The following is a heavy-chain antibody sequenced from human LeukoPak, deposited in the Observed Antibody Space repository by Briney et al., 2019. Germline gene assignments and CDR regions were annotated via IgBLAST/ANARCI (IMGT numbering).Heavy chain of an antibody. D-gene: IGHD3-22*01. CDR3: VGDSSGYYYYFDY. CDR1: GGSFSGYY. V-gene: IGHV4-34*01. Sequence: PSETLSLTCAVYGGSFSGYYWSWIRQPPGKGLEWIGEINHSGSTNYNPSLKSRVTISVDTSKNQFSLKLSSVTAADTAVYYCVGDSSGYYYYFDYWGQGTLVTVSS. CDR2: INHSGST. J-gene: IGHJ4*02.